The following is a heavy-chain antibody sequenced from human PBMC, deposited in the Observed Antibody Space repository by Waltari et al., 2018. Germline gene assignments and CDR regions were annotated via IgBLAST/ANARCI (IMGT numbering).Heavy chain of an antibody. V-gene: IGHV1-24*01. CDR2: FDPEDGET. J-gene: IGHJ4*02. CDR1: GYTLTELS. D-gene: IGHD3-22*01. Sequence: QVQLVQSGAEVKKPGASVKVSCKVSGYTLTELSLHWVRQAPGQGLAWMGGFDPEDGETIYAQKFQGRVTMTEDTSTDTAYMELSSLRSEDTAVYYCATARPDYYDSSGYSIELLNYWGQGTLVTVSS. CDR3: ATARPDYYDSSGYSIELLNY.